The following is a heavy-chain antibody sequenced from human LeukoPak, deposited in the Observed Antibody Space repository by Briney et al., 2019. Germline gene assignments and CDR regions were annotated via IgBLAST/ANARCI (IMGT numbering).Heavy chain of an antibody. CDR3: ARDKIVGASTLDY. V-gene: IGHV3-7*01. Sequence: GGSLRLSCAASGFTFSTYWMSWVRQAPGKGLEWVANVKRDGSEKYYVDSVMGRFTISRDNAKNSLYLQMNSLRAEDTAVYYGARDKIVGASTLDYWGQGTLVTVSS. CDR1: GFTFSTYW. J-gene: IGHJ4*02. CDR2: VKRDGSEK. D-gene: IGHD1-26*01.